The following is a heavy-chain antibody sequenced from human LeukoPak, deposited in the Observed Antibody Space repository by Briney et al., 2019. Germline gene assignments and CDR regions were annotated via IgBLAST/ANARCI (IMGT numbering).Heavy chain of an antibody. CDR3: ARPGCSSTGCQLGGNWFDP. V-gene: IGHV3-21*01. CDR1: GFTFSSYS. Sequence: GGSLRLSCAASGFTFSSYSMNWVRQAPGKGLEWVSSISSSSSYIYYADSVKGRFTISRDNAKNSLYLQMNSLRAEDTAVYYCARPGCSSTGCQLGGNWFDPWGQGTLVTVSS. CDR2: ISSSSSYI. D-gene: IGHD2-2*01. J-gene: IGHJ5*02.